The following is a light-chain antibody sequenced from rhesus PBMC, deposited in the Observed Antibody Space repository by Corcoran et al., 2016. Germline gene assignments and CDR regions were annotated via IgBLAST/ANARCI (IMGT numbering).Light chain of an antibody. CDR1: ENVNNY. CDR2: KAS. J-gene: IGKJ4*01. Sequence: DIQMTQSPSSLSASVGDRVTITCRASENVNNYLNWYQQKPGKAPQLRIYKASTLQSGVPSRFSGSGSGTDYTFTISSLQPEDVATYYCQHGYGTPLTFGGGTKVELK. CDR3: QHGYGTPLT. V-gene: IGKV1-74*01.